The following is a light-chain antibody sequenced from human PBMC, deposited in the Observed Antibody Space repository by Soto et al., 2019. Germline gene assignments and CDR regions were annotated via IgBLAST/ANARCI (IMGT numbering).Light chain of an antibody. V-gene: IGLV2-14*03. J-gene: IGLJ1*01. Sequence: QSVLTQPASVSGSPGQSISISCTGTSSDVGGYNYVSWYQHQPGKAPTLVIFDVSGRPSGVSNRFSGSKSGNTASLTISGLQAEDEADYYCSSFTSSSSYVFGSGTKVTVL. CDR3: SSFTSSSSYV. CDR2: DVS. CDR1: SSDVGGYNY.